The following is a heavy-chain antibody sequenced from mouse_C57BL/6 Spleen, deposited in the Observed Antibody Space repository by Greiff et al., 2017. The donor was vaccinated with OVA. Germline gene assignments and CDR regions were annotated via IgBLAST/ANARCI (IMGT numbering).Heavy chain of an antibody. CDR1: GYTFTSYW. CDR2: IDPSDSYT. V-gene: IGHV1-50*01. J-gene: IGHJ3*01. D-gene: IGHD2-5*01. CDR3: ARSYYSNYALFAY. Sequence: QVQLKQPGAELVKPGASVKLSCKASGYTFTSYWMQWVKQRPGQGLEWIGEIDPSDSYTNYNQKFKGKATLTVDTSSSTAYMQLSSLTSEDSAVYYCARSYYSNYALFAYWGQGTLVTVSA.